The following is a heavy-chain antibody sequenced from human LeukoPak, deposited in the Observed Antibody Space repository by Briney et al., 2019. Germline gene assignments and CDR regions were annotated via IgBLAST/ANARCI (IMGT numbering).Heavy chain of an antibody. CDR2: TSAYNGNT. CDR1: GYTFTRYG. CDR3: ARHGSGGDYAFTYYFDY. D-gene: IGHD3-10*01. J-gene: IGHJ4*02. V-gene: IGHV1-18*01. Sequence: ASVKVSCKASGYTFTRYGISWVRQAPGQGLEWMGWTSAYNGNTNYAQKFQGRVTMTTDTSTSTAYMELSSLKASDTAMYYCARHGSGGDYAFTYYFDYWGQGTLVTVSS.